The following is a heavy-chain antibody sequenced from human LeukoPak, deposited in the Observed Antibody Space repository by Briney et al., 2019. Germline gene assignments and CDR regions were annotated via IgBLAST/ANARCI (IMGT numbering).Heavy chain of an antibody. V-gene: IGHV3-30*02. CDR1: GFSFSSYG. D-gene: IGHD1-26*01. CDR2: IRFDGSDE. Sequence: PGGSLRLSCAASGFSFSSYGMHWVRQAPGKGLEWVAFIRFDGSDEYYADSVKGRFTISRDNSKNTLYLQMNSLRAEDTAVYYCARDMSPWESRNPDAFDIWGQGTMVTVSS. J-gene: IGHJ3*02. CDR3: ARDMSPWESRNPDAFDI.